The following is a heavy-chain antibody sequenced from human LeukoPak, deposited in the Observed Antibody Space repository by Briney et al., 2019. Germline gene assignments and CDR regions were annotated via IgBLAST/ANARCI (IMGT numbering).Heavy chain of an antibody. V-gene: IGHV3-20*04. CDR2: INWNGGDT. D-gene: IGHD1-26*01. CDR3: ARVKGGATTDY. J-gene: IGHJ4*02. Sequence: GGSLRLPCAASGFTFDDYAVNWVRQGPGKGLEWVSGINWNGGDTGYADSVRGRFTISRDNAKNSLHLQMNSLTVEDTAFYYCARVKGGATTDYWGQGTLVTVSS. CDR1: GFTFDDYA.